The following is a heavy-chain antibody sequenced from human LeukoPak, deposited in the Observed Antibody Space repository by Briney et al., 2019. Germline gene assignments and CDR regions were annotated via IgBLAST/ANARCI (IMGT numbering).Heavy chain of an antibody. CDR3: AREYSYGFGFDY. CDR1: GGSFSGYY. D-gene: IGHD5-18*01. CDR2: ISSSSSYT. V-gene: IGHV3-11*06. Sequence: LSLTCAVYGGSFSGYYWSWIRQPPGKGLEWVSSISSSSSYTYYADSVKGRFTISRDNAKNSLYLQMNSLRAEDTAVYYCAREYSYGFGFDYWGQGTLVTVSS. J-gene: IGHJ4*02.